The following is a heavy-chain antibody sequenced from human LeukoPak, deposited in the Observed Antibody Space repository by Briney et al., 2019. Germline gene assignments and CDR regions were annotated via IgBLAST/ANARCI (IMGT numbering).Heavy chain of an antibody. Sequence: GGSLRLSCAASGFTFSSYAMSWVRQAPGKGLEWVSYISSSGSTIYYADSVKGRFTISRDNAKNSLYLQMNSLRAEDTAVYYCARDDIVVKTAAGNDYWGQGTLVTVSS. CDR3: ARDDIVVKTAAGNDY. J-gene: IGHJ4*02. CDR2: ISSSGSTI. V-gene: IGHV3-48*04. CDR1: GFTFSSYA. D-gene: IGHD2-2*01.